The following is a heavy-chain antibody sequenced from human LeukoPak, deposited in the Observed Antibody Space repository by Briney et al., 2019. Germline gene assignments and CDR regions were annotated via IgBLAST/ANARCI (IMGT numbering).Heavy chain of an antibody. Sequence: GGSLRLSCAASGFTFSSYAMSWVRQAPGTGLEWVSSISGSGGSTYYADSVKGRFTISRDTSKNTLYLEMNNLRAEDTAVYHCAKGKAAAVTDSAPPDYWGQGTLVTVSP. CDR2: ISGSGGST. J-gene: IGHJ4*02. CDR3: AKGKAAAVTDSAPPDY. CDR1: GFTFSSYA. D-gene: IGHD5-18*01. V-gene: IGHV3-23*01.